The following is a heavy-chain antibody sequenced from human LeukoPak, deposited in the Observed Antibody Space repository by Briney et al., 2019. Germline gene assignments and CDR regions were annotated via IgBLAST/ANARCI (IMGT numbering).Heavy chain of an antibody. D-gene: IGHD3-22*01. V-gene: IGHV3-33*06. J-gene: IGHJ5*02. Sequence: GGSLRLSCAASGFTFSSYGMHWVHQAPGKGLEWVAVIWYDGSNKYYADSVKGRFTISRDNSKNTLYLQMNSLRAEDTAVYYCAKVYDSSGYYQLDPWGQGTLVTVSS. CDR1: GFTFSSYG. CDR2: IWYDGSNK. CDR3: AKVYDSSGYYQLDP.